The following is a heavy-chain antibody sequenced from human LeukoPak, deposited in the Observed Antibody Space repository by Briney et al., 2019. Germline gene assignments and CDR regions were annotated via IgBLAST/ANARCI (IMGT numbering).Heavy chain of an antibody. CDR2: INPNSGGT. Sequence: GASVKVSCKASGYTFTGYYIHWVRQAPGQGLEWMGWINPNSGGTNYAQKFQGRVTMTRDTSISTAYMELSRLRSDDTAVYYCAREIYDILTGSPEAGLPDTFDYWGQGTLVTVSS. V-gene: IGHV1-2*02. CDR3: AREIYDILTGSPEAGLPDTFDY. CDR1: GYTFTGYY. D-gene: IGHD3-9*01. J-gene: IGHJ4*02.